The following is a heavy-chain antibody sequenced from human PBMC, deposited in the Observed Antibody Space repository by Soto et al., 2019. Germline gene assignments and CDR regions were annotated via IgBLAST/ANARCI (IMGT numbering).Heavy chain of an antibody. CDR3: ARGSLGDTIFGTYYYGMDV. CDR1: GGTFSSYA. D-gene: IGHD3-3*01. J-gene: IGHJ6*02. CDR2: IIPIFGTA. Sequence: QVQLVQSGAEVKKPGSSVKVSCKASGGTFSSYAISWVRQAPGQGLEWMGGIIPIFGTANYAQKFQGRVTITADESTSKAYMELSSLRSEDTAVYYCARGSLGDTIFGTYYYGMDVWGPGTTVTVSS. V-gene: IGHV1-69*01.